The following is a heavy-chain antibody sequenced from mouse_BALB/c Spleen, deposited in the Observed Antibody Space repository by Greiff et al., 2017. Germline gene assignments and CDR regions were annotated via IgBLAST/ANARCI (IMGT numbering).Heavy chain of an antibody. J-gene: IGHJ2*01. V-gene: IGHV5-6-4*01. Sequence: EVKLVESGGGLVKPGGSLKLSCAASGFTFSSYTMSWVRQTPEKRLEWVATISSGGSYTYYPDSVKGRFTISRDNAKNTLYLQMSSLKSEDTAMYYCTREGTTVVADYWGQGTTLTVSS. CDR2: ISSGGSYT. CDR3: TREGTTVVADY. D-gene: IGHD1-1*01. CDR1: GFTFSSYT.